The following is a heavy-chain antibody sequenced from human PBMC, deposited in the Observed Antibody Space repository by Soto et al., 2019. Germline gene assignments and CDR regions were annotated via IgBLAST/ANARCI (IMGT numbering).Heavy chain of an antibody. V-gene: IGHV3-23*01. CDR3: ARGNMVLRYYVDY. CDR1: GFTSGDTFHSYA. Sequence: EVQLLESGGGLVQPGGSLRLSCVASGFTSGDTFHSYAMGWVRQAPGKGLEWVSGISGSGGTTYYADSVKGRFTISIDNSKNTLFLQMNSLRAEDTAVYYCARGNMVLRYYVDYWGQGTLVTVSS. CDR2: ISGSGGTT. J-gene: IGHJ4*02. D-gene: IGHD2-8*01.